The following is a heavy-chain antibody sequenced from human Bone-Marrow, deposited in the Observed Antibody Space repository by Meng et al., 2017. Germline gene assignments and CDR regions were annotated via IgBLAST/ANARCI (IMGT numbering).Heavy chain of an antibody. D-gene: IGHD3-9*01. J-gene: IGHJ5*02. CDR3: ARVLYYDILTAENDNWFDP. CDR2: ISSSGSTI. CDR1: GFTFSSYE. Sequence: GESLKISCAASGFTFSSYEMNWVRQVPGKGLEWVSYISSSGSTIYHADSVKGRFTISRDNAKNSLYLQMNSLRAEDTAVYYCARVLYYDILTAENDNWFDPWGQGTRVTVSS. V-gene: IGHV3-48*03.